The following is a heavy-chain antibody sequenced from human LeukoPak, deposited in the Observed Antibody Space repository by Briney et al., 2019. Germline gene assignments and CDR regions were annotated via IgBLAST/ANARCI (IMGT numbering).Heavy chain of an antibody. D-gene: IGHD6-19*01. CDR2: IKLDGSEK. CDR1: GFTFSSYW. V-gene: IGHV3-7*01. J-gene: IGHJ5*02. CDR3: ARDPSSGWYLKGWFDP. Sequence: GGTLRLSCAASGFTFSSYWMSWVRQAPGKGLEWVANIKLDGSEKYYVDSVKGRFTISRDNAKNSLYLQMNSLRAEDTAVYYCARDPSSGWYLKGWFDPWGQGTLVTVSS.